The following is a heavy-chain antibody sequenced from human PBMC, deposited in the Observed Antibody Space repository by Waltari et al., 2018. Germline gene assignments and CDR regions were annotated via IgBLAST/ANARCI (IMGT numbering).Heavy chain of an antibody. Sequence: EVQLVESGGGLVPPGGSLRLSCSASTFTFSTYWMHWVRQAPGKGLAWVSRISGDGSRTTYADSVKGRFTISRDNAKNTLYLQMNSLRAEDTAVYYCASGIYSSGDDWGQGTLVTVSS. CDR2: ISGDGSRT. V-gene: IGHV3-74*01. D-gene: IGHD6-25*01. CDR1: TFTFSTYW. CDR3: ASGIYSSGDD. J-gene: IGHJ4*02.